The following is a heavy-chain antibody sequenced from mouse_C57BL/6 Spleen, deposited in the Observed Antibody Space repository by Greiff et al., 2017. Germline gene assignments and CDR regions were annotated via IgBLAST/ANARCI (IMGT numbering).Heavy chain of an antibody. CDR2: INPSNGGT. D-gene: IGHD1-1*01. Sequence: QVQLQQPGTELVKPGASVKLSCKASGYTFTSYWMHWVKQRPGPGLEWIGNINPSNGGTNYNEKFKSKATLTVDKSSSTAYMQLSSLTSEDSAVYYCARKSDYYGSSYDWFAYWGQGTLVTVSA. V-gene: IGHV1-53*01. CDR1: GYTFTSYW. CDR3: ARKSDYYGSSYDWFAY. J-gene: IGHJ3*01.